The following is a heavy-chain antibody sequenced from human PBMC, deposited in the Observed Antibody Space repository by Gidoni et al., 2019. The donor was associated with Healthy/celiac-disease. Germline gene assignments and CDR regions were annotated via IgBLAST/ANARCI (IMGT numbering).Heavy chain of an antibody. CDR1: GFPFRSYS. CDR2: ISSSSSYI. V-gene: IGHV3-21*01. J-gene: IGHJ4*02. CDR3: ARDSGIAAAGTFDY. D-gene: IGHD6-13*01. Sequence: EVQLVESGGGLVKPGGSLRRPCAPCGFPFRSYSMNWVRQAPGKGLGWVSSISSSSSYIYYADSVKGRFTISRDNAKNSLYLQMNSLRAEDTAVYYCARDSGIAAAGTFDYWGQGTLVTVSS.